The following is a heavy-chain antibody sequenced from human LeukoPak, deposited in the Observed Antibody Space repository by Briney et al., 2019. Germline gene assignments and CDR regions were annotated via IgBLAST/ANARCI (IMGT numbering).Heavy chain of an antibody. D-gene: IGHD2-15*01. Sequence: GGSLRLSCAASGFTVSSNYMSWVRQAPGKGLEWVSVIYTDGSTNYADSVKGRVTISRDNSKNTLYLQMNSLRAEDTAVYYCAREVAGDAFDIWGQGTMVTVSS. CDR2: IYTDGST. CDR3: AREVAGDAFDI. J-gene: IGHJ3*02. CDR1: GFTVSSNY. V-gene: IGHV3-66*01.